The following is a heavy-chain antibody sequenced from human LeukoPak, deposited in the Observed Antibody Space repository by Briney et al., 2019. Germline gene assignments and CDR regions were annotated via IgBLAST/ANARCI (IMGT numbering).Heavy chain of an antibody. J-gene: IGHJ6*02. D-gene: IGHD1-26*01. Sequence: PSETLSLTCTVSGGSISSYYWSWIRQPPGKGLEWIGYIYYSGSTNYNPSLKSRVTISVDTSKNQFSLKLSSVTAADTAVYYCARGEELLGYYYYGMDVWGQGTTVTVSS. V-gene: IGHV4-59*08. CDR2: IYYSGST. CDR1: GGSISSYY. CDR3: ARGEELLGYYYYGMDV.